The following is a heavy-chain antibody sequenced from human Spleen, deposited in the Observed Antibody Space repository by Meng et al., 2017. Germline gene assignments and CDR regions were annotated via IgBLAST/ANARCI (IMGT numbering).Heavy chain of an antibody. Sequence: GESLKISCAASGFTFDDYGMSWVRQAPGKGLEWVSGINWNGESTGYADSVKGRFTISRDNAKNSLYLQMNNLRAEDTAFYFCARVWASRGGWYSDYWGQGTLVTVSS. V-gene: IGHV3-20*04. J-gene: IGHJ4*02. CDR3: ARVWASRGGWYSDY. D-gene: IGHD3-16*01. CDR1: GFTFDDYG. CDR2: INWNGEST.